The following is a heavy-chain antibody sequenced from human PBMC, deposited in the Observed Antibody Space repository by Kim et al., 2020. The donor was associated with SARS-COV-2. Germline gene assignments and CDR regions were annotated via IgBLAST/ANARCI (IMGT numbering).Heavy chain of an antibody. D-gene: IGHD6-19*01. CDR3: ARVPSGWLNWFDP. V-gene: IGHV1-69*13. Sequence: SVKVSCKASGGTFSSYAISWVRQAPGQGLEWMGGIIPIFGTANYAQKFQGRVTITADESTSTAYMELSSLRSEDTAVYYCARVPSGWLNWFDPWGQGTLVTVSS. J-gene: IGHJ5*02. CDR1: GGTFSSYA. CDR2: IIPIFGTA.